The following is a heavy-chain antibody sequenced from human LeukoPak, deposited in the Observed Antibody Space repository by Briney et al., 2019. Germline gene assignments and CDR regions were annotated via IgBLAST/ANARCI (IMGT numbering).Heavy chain of an antibody. D-gene: IGHD5-12*01. CDR3: AKGAYSGYSSFDY. Sequence: ASVKVSCKASGYTFTSYYLHWVRQAPGQGLVWMGIINPSGGNTKYAQKFQGRVTMTRDTSTSTVYMELSSLRSEDTAVYYCAKGAYSGYSSFDYWGQGTLVTVSS. J-gene: IGHJ4*02. V-gene: IGHV1-46*01. CDR2: INPSGGNT. CDR1: GYTFTSYY.